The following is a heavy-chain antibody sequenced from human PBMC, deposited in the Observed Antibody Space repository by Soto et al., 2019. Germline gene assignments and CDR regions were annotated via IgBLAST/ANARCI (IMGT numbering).Heavy chain of an antibody. CDR1: GGSISSGGYS. Sequence: SETLSLTCTVSGGSISSGGYSWSWIRQPPGKGLEWIGYIYHSGSTYYNPSLKSRVTISVDRSKNQFSLKLSSVTAADTAVYYCARGALTVATAPWFDPWGQGTLVTVSS. CDR2: IYHSGST. CDR3: ARGALTVATAPWFDP. D-gene: IGHD4-17*01. J-gene: IGHJ5*02. V-gene: IGHV4-30-2*01.